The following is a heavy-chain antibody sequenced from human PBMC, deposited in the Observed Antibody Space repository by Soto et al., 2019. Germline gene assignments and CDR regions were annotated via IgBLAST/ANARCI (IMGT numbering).Heavy chain of an antibody. V-gene: IGHV1-69*13. CDR3: ARESSTSCYTCGMDL. D-gene: IGHD2-2*02. Sequence: SVKVSCKASGGTFSRYAISWVRQAPGQGLEWMGGIIPSFGTANYAQKFQGGVTINADENTSTAYMVLSSLTSEDTAVYYCARESSTSCYTCGMDLWGQGTTVTVSS. J-gene: IGHJ6*02. CDR1: GGTFSRYA. CDR2: IIPSFGTA.